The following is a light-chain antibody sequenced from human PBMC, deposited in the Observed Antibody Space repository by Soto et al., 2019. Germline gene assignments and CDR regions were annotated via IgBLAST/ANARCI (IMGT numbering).Light chain of an antibody. CDR2: GAS. V-gene: IGKV3-20*01. CDR3: QPYGSSPTP. CDR1: QSVSSY. Sequence: EIVLTQSPATLSLSPGERATLSCRASQSVSSYLAWYQQKPGQAPRLLIYGASSRATGIPDRFSGSGSGTDFTLTISRLEPEDLEVYSCQPYGSSPTPCGQWTKVDI. J-gene: IGKJ1*01.